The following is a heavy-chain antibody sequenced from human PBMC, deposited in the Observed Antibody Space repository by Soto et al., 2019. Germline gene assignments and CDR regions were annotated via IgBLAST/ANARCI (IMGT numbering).Heavy chain of an antibody. Sequence: PGESLKISCKGSGYSFTSYWIAWVRQMPGKGLEWMGIIYPGDSDTRYSPSLQGQVTISVDKSISTAYLQWSSLKATDTAMYYCARHAYDFWSGYYPTARWGQGTTVTVSS. D-gene: IGHD3-3*01. V-gene: IGHV5-51*01. CDR1: GYSFTSYW. J-gene: IGHJ6*02. CDR2: IYPGDSDT. CDR3: ARHAYDFWSGYYPTAR.